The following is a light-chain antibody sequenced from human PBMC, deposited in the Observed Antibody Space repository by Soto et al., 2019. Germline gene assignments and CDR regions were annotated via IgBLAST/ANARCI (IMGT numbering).Light chain of an antibody. CDR3: QQYSTLSWT. CDR1: QSISNF. J-gene: IGKJ1*01. V-gene: IGKV1-39*01. CDR2: AAS. Sequence: DIQMTQSPSTLSASVGDRVTITCRASQSISNFLNWFQHKPGKAPKVLISAASTLQSGVPSRFSGSVSGTDFTLTISSLQPNDFATYYCQQYSTLSWTFGQGTKVDIK.